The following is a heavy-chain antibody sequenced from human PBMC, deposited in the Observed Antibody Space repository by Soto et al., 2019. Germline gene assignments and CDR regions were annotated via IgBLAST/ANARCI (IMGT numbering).Heavy chain of an antibody. CDR2: ISDDGSRK. D-gene: IGHD3-3*01. CDR3: VRDEWYVAPLFDH. V-gene: IGHV3-30-3*01. Sequence: QVQLVESGGGVVQPATSLRLSCAASGFTFSTYAMHWVRQAPGQGLEWVALISDDGSRKDYLDSVRGRFTISRDNSRNMVQHHMSALQAEDTARYYCVRDEWYVAPLFDHRGQGTLVTVSS. J-gene: IGHJ4*02. CDR1: GFTFSTYA.